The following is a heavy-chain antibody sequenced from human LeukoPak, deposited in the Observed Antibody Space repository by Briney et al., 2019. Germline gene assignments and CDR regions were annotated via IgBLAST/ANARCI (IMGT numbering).Heavy chain of an antibody. J-gene: IGHJ3*02. CDR3: ARYVTGWSSALDM. D-gene: IGHD6-19*01. Sequence: YSGGSTYYPDSVRGRFTISRDNSQNTLHLQMNSLRAEDTAIYYCARYVTGWSSALDMWGQGTMVTVSS. CDR2: YSGGST. V-gene: IGHV3-66*01.